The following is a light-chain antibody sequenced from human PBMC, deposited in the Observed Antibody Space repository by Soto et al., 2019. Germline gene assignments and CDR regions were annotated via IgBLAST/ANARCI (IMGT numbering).Light chain of an antibody. CDR3: QPLSDWPST. CDR2: DAS. Sequence: EIVLTQSPATLSLSPGERATLSCRASQSVSSYLAWYQQKPGQAPRLLIYDASNRATGIPARFSGSGSGTDFTLTISSLEPEDFAVYYCQPLSDWPSTFGGGTKVQIK. V-gene: IGKV3-11*01. CDR1: QSVSSY. J-gene: IGKJ4*01.